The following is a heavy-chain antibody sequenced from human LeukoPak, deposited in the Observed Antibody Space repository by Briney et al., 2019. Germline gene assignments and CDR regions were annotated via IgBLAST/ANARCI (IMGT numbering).Heavy chain of an antibody. CDR2: IIPIFGTA. V-gene: IGHV1-69*05. J-gene: IGHJ5*02. CDR3: ARVLYDSSGYYGYKYNWFDP. CDR1: GGTFSSYA. Sequence: SVKVSCKASGGTFSSYAISWVRQAPGQGLEWMGGIIPIFGTANYAQKFQGRVTITTDESTSTAYMELSSLRSEDTAVYYCARVLYDSSGYYGYKYNWFDPWGQGTLVAVSS. D-gene: IGHD3-22*01.